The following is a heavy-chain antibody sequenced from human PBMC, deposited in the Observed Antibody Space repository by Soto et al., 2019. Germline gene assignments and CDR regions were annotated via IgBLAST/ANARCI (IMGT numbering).Heavy chain of an antibody. CDR2: IIPIFGTA. Sequence: QVQLVQSGAEVKKPGSSVKVSCKASGGTFSSYAISWVRQAPGQGLEWMGGIIPIFGTANYAQKFQGRVTITADESTSTADMELSSLRSEDTAVYYCARGAHTVTVVNPPTIDFDYWGQGTLVTVSS. CDR3: ARGAHTVTVVNPPTIDFDY. V-gene: IGHV1-69*01. D-gene: IGHD2-15*01. CDR1: GGTFSSYA. J-gene: IGHJ4*02.